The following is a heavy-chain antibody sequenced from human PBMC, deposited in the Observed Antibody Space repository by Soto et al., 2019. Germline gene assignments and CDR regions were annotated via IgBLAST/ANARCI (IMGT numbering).Heavy chain of an antibody. CDR3: ATTTYGAGRVGVHF. J-gene: IGHJ4*02. V-gene: IGHV1-69*02. D-gene: IGHD3-3*02. CDR1: GGTSTIYT. Sequence: QVQLVQSGAEVKKPGASLRVSCETSGGTSTIYTITWVRQAPGQGLQWMGRIVPTLRITNYAQEFQGGLTRTADSSTSTAHIELTSLTSEATAVYSGATTTYGAGRVGVHFWGQGTLVTVSS. CDR2: IVPTLRIT.